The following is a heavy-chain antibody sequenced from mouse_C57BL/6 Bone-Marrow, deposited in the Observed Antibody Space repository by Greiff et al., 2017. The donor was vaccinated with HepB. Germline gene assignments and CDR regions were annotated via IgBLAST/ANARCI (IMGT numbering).Heavy chain of an antibody. CDR3: ARGGIYDTDGAY. Sequence: QVHVKQPGAELVKPGASVKLSCKASGYTFTSYWMHWVKQRPGRGLEWIGRIDPNSGGTKYNEKFKSKATLTVDKPSSTAYMQLSSLTSEDSAVYYCARGGIYDTDGAYWGQGTLVTVSA. J-gene: IGHJ3*01. V-gene: IGHV1-72*01. CDR2: IDPNSGGT. CDR1: GYTFTSYW. D-gene: IGHD2-3*01.